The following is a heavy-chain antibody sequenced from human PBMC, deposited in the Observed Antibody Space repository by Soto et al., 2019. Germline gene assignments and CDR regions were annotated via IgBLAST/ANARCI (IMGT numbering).Heavy chain of an antibody. Sequence: PGGPKRQSNRVPGGNVIRSSVSFGRNAPGKGLEWVSAISPNGQGIWYADSVKGRFTISRDISRNTVFLQMDSLRAEDTAVYYCAKDRQYPRDYFHYWGQGTLV. D-gene: IGHD4-4*01. J-gene: IGHJ4*02. CDR3: AKDRQYPRDYFHY. V-gene: IGHV3-23*01. CDR2: ISPNGQGI. CDR1: GGNVIRSS.